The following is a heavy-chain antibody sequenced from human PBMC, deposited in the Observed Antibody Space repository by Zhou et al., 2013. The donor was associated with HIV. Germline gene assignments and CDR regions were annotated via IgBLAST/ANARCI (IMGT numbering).Heavy chain of an antibody. CDR1: GYMFTSYG. J-gene: IGHJ4*02. CDR3: ARDGVLEWSAHRKLDY. Sequence: QVQLVQSGGEVMKPGASVKVSCKASGYMFTSYGISWVRQAPGQGLEWMGWISDYNGNTKYAQKLQGRVIMTRDTSTSTVYMELRSLRSDDTAVYYCARDGVLEWSAHRKLDYWGQGTLVTVSS. D-gene: IGHD3-3*01. V-gene: IGHV1-18*01. CDR2: ISDYNGNT.